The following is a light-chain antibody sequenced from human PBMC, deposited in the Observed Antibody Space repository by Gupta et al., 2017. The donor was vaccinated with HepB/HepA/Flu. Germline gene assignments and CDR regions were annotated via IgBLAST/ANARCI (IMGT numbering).Light chain of an antibody. J-gene: IGKJ4*01. CDR1: HDIKTY. CDR3: QQLIAYPLT. V-gene: IGKV1-9*01. CDR2: AAS. Sequence: DIQLTQSPSFLSASVGDRVTITCRASHDIKTYFAWYQQKPGRAPKLLIYAASTLQSGVPSRFSGGGSGTEFTLTITSLQPEDFATYYCQQLIAYPLTFGGGTKVEV.